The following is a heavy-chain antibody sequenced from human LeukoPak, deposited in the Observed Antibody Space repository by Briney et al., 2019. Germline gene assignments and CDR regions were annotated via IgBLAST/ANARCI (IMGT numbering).Heavy chain of an antibody. J-gene: IGHJ4*02. D-gene: IGHD3-10*01. CDR1: GYTFTVYY. Sequence: SVTVSFKSSGYTFTVYYMHWVRQAPGQGLEWMVWINPNSGGTNYTQKFQGRVTMTRDTSISTAYMELSRLRSDDTAVYYCARAGSGSDYFHYWGQGGLVSVCS. CDR3: ARAGSGSDYFHY. CDR2: INPNSGGT. V-gene: IGHV1-2*02.